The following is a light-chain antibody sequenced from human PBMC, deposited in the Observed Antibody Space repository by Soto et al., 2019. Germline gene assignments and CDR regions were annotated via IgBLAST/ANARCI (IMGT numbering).Light chain of an antibody. Sequence: QSALTQPRSVSGSPGQSVTISCTGTSSDVGGYKYVSWYQQHPGKAPKLMIYDVSKRPSGVPDRFSGSKSGNTASLTISGLQVEDEADYHCCSYAGTYTLVFGGGTKLT. CDR3: CSYAGTYTLV. J-gene: IGLJ3*02. CDR2: DVS. CDR1: SSDVGGYKY. V-gene: IGLV2-11*01.